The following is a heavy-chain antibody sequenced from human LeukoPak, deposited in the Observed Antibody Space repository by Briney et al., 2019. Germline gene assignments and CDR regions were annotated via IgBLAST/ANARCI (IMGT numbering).Heavy chain of an antibody. CDR2: IKQDGSDK. D-gene: IGHD1-1*01. CDR3: ARGQLLDYYYGMDV. Sequence: GGSLRLSCAASGFTFSSYFMNGVRQAPGKGLEWVANIKQDGSDKYYVDSVKGRFTISRDNAKNSLYLQMNSLRAEDTAVYYCARGQLLDYYYGMDVWGQGTTVTVSS. CDR1: GFTFSSYF. V-gene: IGHV3-7*01. J-gene: IGHJ6*02.